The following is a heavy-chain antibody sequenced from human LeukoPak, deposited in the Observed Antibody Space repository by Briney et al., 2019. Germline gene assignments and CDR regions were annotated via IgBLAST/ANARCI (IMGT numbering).Heavy chain of an antibody. J-gene: IGHJ5*02. D-gene: IGHD6-13*01. CDR2: IYYSGST. Sequence: PSETLSLTCTVSGGSISSYYWSWIRQPPGKGLEWIEYIYYSGSTNYNPSLKSRVTISVDTSKNQFSLKLSSVTAADTAVYYCARVNSSSWYWFDPWGQGTLVTVSS. CDR3: ARVNSSSWYWFDP. V-gene: IGHV4-59*01. CDR1: GGSISSYY.